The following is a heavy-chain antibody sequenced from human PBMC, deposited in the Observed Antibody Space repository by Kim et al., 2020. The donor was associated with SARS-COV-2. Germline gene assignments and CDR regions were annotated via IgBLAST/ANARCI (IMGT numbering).Heavy chain of an antibody. CDR1: GGSISSYY. D-gene: IGHD3-16*01. V-gene: IGHV4-59*01. J-gene: IGHJ6*02. CDR2: IYYSGST. Sequence: SETLSLTFTVSGGSISSYYWSWIRQPPGKGLEWIGYIYYSGSTNYNPSLKSRITMSLDTSKNQFSLKLTSVTAADTAVYYCSRVPFYGSGTYARVDYYGMVVWGPGTTVFVSS. CDR3: SRVPFYGSGTYARVDYYGMVV.